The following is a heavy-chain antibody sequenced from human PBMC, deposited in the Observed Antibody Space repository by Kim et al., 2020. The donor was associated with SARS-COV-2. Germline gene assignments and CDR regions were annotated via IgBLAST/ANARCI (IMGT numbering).Heavy chain of an antibody. CDR3: ARGNSGWINWFDP. V-gene: IGHV4-39*01. D-gene: IGHD6-19*01. Sequence: YKPTLKSRVTISVDTSKNQFSLKLSSVTAADTAVYYFARGNSGWINWFDPWGQGTLVTVSS. J-gene: IGHJ5*02.